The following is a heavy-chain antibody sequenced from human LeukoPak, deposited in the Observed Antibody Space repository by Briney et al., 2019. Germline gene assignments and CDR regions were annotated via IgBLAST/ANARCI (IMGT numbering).Heavy chain of an antibody. Sequence: EASVKVSCKASGYTFTSYGISWVRQAPGQGPEWLGWISTYNGNTDYAPELQGRVTMTTDTSTRTAYMELRSLRSDDTAVYYCARDPYYYGSGIGVRYFDLWGRGTLVTVSS. CDR2: ISTYNGNT. CDR3: ARDPYYYGSGIGVRYFDL. CDR1: GYTFTSYG. J-gene: IGHJ2*01. D-gene: IGHD3-10*01. V-gene: IGHV1-18*01.